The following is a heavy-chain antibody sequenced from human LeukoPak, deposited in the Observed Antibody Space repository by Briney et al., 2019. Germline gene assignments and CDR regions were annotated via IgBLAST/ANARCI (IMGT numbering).Heavy chain of an antibody. V-gene: IGHV4-4*07. Sequence: SETLSLTCTVSGDSMNGYYWSWIRQPAGKGLEWIGRIYTSGSTNYNPSLKSRVTMSVDTSKNQFSLKLSSVTAADTAVYYCARITYCSSTSCTYYFDYWGQGTLVTVSS. J-gene: IGHJ4*02. D-gene: IGHD2-2*01. CDR1: GDSMNGYY. CDR2: IYTSGST. CDR3: ARITYCSSTSCTYYFDY.